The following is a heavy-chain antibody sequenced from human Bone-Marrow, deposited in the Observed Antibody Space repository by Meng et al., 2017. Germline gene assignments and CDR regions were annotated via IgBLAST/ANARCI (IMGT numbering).Heavy chain of an antibody. CDR2: IKSKTDGGTT. Sequence: GESLKISCAASGFTFSNAWMSWIRQAPGKGLEWVGRIKSKTDGGTTDYAAPVQGRFTISRDDSKNTLYLQMNSLRAEDTAVYYCAKDRPGYYDILTGYDHDAFDIWGQGTMVTVSS. V-gene: IGHV3-15*01. D-gene: IGHD3-9*01. CDR1: GFTFSNAW. J-gene: IGHJ3*02. CDR3: AKDRPGYYDILTGYDHDAFDI.